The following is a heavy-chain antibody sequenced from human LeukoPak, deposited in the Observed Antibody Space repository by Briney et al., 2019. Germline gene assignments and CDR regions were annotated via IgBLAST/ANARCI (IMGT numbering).Heavy chain of an antibody. CDR1: GFTFSSYW. CDR3: ARDGIVATIKGDY. J-gene: IGHJ4*02. CDR2: IKQDGSEK. Sequence: GGSLRLSCAASGFTFSSYWMSWVRQAPGKGLEWGANIKQDGSEKDYVDSGKGRVTISRDTAKNSMYLQMNSLRAEHTAVYYCARDGIVATIKGDYWGQGTLVTVSS. D-gene: IGHD5-12*01. V-gene: IGHV3-7*01.